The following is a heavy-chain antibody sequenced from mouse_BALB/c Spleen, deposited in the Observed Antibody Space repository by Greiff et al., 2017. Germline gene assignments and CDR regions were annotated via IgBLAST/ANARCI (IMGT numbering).Heavy chain of an antibody. CDR2: ISYSGST. D-gene: IGHD1-1*01. V-gene: IGHV3-2*02. CDR3: ARMGYGSSYDYAMDY. Sequence: EVQLVESGPGLVKPSQSLSLTCTVTGYSITSDYAWNWIRQFPGNKLEWMGYISYSGSTSYNPSLKSRISITRDPSKNQFFLQLNSVTTEDTATYYCARMGYGSSYDYAMDYWGQGTSVTVSS. J-gene: IGHJ4*01. CDR1: GYSITSDYA.